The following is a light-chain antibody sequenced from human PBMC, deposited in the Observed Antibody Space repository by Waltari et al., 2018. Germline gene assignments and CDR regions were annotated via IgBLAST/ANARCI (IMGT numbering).Light chain of an antibody. CDR1: QRSGRH. CDR2: EVS. CDR3: QASYATPYS. V-gene: IGKV1-5*01. Sequence: IQMTQSPSTLSASVGDRVTITCRACQRSGRHLAWYRQKPGKAPNPLIYEVSSFESGVPARFTGSGSGTNFTLTSTSLQAEDFATYCCQASYATPYSFGQGTKVEIK. J-gene: IGKJ2*03.